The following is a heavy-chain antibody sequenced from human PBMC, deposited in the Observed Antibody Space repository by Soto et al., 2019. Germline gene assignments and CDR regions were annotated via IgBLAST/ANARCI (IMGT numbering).Heavy chain of an antibody. CDR1: GFICRSYD. V-gene: IGHV3-23*01. J-gene: IGHJ3*02. CDR2: ILVGGST. CDR3: AKATATSGGAFEI. D-gene: IGHD1-1*01. Sequence: LRLSCAVSGFICRSYDMSWVRQAPGKGLEWVSTILVGGSTHYEDSVKGRFTISRDTSKNTVYLQMNSLTAGDTAFYYCAKATATSGGAFEIYGQGTMVTVSS.